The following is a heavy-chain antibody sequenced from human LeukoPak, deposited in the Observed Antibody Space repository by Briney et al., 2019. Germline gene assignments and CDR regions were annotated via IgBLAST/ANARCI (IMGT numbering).Heavy chain of an antibody. V-gene: IGHV4-31*02. CDR2: IYYSGST. CDR3: ARDTSGDGYGFVY. Sequence: SETLSLTCTVSGGSISSGGYYWSWLRQHPGKGLQWIGYIYYSGSTYYNPSLKSRLTISVDTSKNQFSLTLSSVTAADTALYYCARDTSGDGYGFVYWGQGILVTVSS. D-gene: IGHD5-24*01. J-gene: IGHJ4*02. CDR1: GGSISSGGYY.